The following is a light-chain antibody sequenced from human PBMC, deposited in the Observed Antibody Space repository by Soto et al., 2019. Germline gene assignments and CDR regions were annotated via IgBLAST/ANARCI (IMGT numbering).Light chain of an antibody. CDR1: QSVSSSY. CDR3: QQYGSSFT. J-gene: IGKJ3*01. Sequence: IVLTQSPGTLSLSPGERATLSCRPSQSVSSSYLAWYQQKPGQAPRLLIYGASSRATGIPDRFSGSGSGTDFTLTISRLEPEDFAVYYCQQYGSSFTFGPGTKVDIK. CDR2: GAS. V-gene: IGKV3-20*01.